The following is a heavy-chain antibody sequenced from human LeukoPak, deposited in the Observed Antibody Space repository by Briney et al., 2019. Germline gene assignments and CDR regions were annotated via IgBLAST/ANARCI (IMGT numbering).Heavy chain of an antibody. Sequence: SGPTLVNPTQTLTLTCTFSGFSLSHSGMCVSWIRQPPGKALEWLALIDWDDDKYYSTSLKTRLTISKDTSKNQVVLRMTNMDPVDTATYYCARILRYCSGEAESSQDVWGQGTSVTVSS. CDR2: IDWDDDK. CDR3: ARILRYCSGEAESSQDV. CDR1: GFSLSHSGMC. V-gene: IGHV2-70*01. D-gene: IGHD2-15*01. J-gene: IGHJ6*02.